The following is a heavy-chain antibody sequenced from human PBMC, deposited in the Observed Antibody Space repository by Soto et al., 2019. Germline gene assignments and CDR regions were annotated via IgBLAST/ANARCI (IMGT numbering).Heavy chain of an antibody. CDR1: GGSISSGGYY. D-gene: IGHD3-3*01. CDR2: IYYSGST. Sequence: QVQLQESGPGLVKPSQTLSLTCTVSGGSISSGGYYWSCIRQHPGKGLEWIGYIYYSGSTYYNPSLQVRVTISVDTSKNPFSLKLSSVTAADTAVYYCARVGHDFWSGYSVDYYYMAVWGKGTTVTVSS. J-gene: IGHJ6*03. CDR3: ARVGHDFWSGYSVDYYYMAV. V-gene: IGHV4-31*03.